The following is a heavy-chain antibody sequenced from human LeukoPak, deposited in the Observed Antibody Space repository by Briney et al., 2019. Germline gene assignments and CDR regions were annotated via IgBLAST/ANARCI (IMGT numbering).Heavy chain of an antibody. CDR1: GGSISSSSYY. V-gene: IGHV4-39*07. J-gene: IGHJ3*02. Sequence: SETLSLTCTVSGGSISSSSYYWGWIRQPPGKGLEWIGSIYYSGSTYYNPSLKSRVTISVDTSKNQFSLKLSSVTAADTAVYYCARVSTPYYYDSSGYWDHDAFDIWGQGTMVTVSS. CDR2: IYYSGST. D-gene: IGHD3-22*01. CDR3: ARVSTPYYYDSSGYWDHDAFDI.